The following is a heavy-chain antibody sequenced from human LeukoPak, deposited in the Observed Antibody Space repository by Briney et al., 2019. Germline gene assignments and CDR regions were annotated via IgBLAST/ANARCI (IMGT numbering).Heavy chain of an antibody. CDR3: AREWAAAGTNWFDP. V-gene: IGHV4-59*01. D-gene: IGHD6-13*01. CDR1: GGSISSFY. CDR2: MYYSGSI. Sequence: PSETLSLTCTVSGGSISSFYWSWIRQPPGKGLEWIASMYYSGSINYNPSLKSRATISVDTSKNQFSLKLSSVTAADTAVYYCAREWAAAGTNWFDPWGQGTLVTVSS. J-gene: IGHJ5*02.